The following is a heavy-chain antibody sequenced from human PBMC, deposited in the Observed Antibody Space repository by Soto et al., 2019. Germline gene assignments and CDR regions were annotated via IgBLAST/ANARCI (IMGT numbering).Heavy chain of an antibody. CDR1: GGSISSYY. V-gene: IGHV4-59*01. CDR3: AKVVARYVGGMDV. CDR2: IYYSGST. J-gene: IGHJ6*02. Sequence: PSETLSLTCTVSGGSISSYYWSWIRQPPGKGLEWIGYIYYSGSTNYTPSLKSRVTISVDTSKNQFSLKLSSVTAADTAVYYCAKVVARYVGGMDVWGQGTTVTVSS. D-gene: IGHD1-20*01.